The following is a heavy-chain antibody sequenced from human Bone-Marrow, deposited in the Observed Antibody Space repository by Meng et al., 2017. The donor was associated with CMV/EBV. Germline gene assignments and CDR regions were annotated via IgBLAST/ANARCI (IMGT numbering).Heavy chain of an antibody. CDR2: IIPILGIA. V-gene: IGHV1-69*04. Sequence: SVKVSCKASGGTFSSYTISWVRQAPGQGLEWMGRIIPILGIANYAQKFQGRVTITADKSTSTAYMELSSLRPEDTAVYYCARDKQLVLETHRYYGMDVWGQGTTVTVSS. CDR3: ARDKQLVLETHRYYGMDV. CDR1: GGTFSSYT. J-gene: IGHJ6*01. D-gene: IGHD6-6*01.